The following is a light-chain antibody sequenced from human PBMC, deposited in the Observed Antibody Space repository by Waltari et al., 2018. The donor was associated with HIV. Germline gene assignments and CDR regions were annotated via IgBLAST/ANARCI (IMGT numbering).Light chain of an antibody. CDR2: AST. V-gene: IGKV3-15*01. CDR3: QQYNNWPT. Sequence: EIVMAQSPDSLSLSPGKTATLSCRASQPIRSNLAWYQSRPGQAPRLLLYASTTRASGVPTRFSGRGSGTDFTLSISGLQSEYVAVYYSQQYNNWPTFGRGTKVELK. J-gene: IGKJ1*01. CDR1: QPIRSN.